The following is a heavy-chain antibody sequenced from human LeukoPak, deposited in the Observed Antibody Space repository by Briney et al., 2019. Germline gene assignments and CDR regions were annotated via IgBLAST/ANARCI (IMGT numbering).Heavy chain of an antibody. J-gene: IGHJ6*02. CDR3: ARDPLSSSWSTYYYGLDV. Sequence: ASVTESCKASGYTFTSYAVSWVRQAPGQGLEWMGWISAYSGDTNYAQNLQGRVSMTTDTSTSTAYMELRSLRSDDTAVYYCARDPLSSSWSTYYYGLDVWGQRTPLTVSS. CDR1: GYTFTSYA. D-gene: IGHD6-13*01. V-gene: IGHV1-18*01. CDR2: ISAYSGDT.